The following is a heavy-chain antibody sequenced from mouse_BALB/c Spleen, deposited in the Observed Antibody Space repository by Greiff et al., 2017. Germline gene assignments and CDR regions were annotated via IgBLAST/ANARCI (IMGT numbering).Heavy chain of an antibody. CDR3: ARKKDITTIFDY. Sequence: EVQLQQSGPGLVKPSQSLSLTCTVTGYSITSDYAWNWIRQFPGNKLEWMGYISYSGSTSYNPSLKSRISITRDTSKNQFFLQLNSVTTEDTATYYCARKKDITTIFDYWGQGTTLTVSS. J-gene: IGHJ2*01. V-gene: IGHV3-2*02. D-gene: IGHD1-1*01. CDR2: ISYSGST. CDR1: GYSITSDYA.